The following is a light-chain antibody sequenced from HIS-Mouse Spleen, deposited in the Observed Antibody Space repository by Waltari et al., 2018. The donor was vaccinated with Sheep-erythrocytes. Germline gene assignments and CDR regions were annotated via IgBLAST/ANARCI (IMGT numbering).Light chain of an antibody. CDR3: QQYYSTPLT. J-gene: IGKJ4*01. CDR2: WAS. Sequence: IVMIQSPDSRAWSLGKRATINCKSSPRVLSSSTNKNYLAWYQQKPGQPPKLLIYWASTRESGVPDRFSGSGSGTDFTLTISSLQAEDVAVYYCQQYYSTPLTFGGGTKVEIK. V-gene: IGKV4-1*01. CDR1: PRVLSSSTNKNY.